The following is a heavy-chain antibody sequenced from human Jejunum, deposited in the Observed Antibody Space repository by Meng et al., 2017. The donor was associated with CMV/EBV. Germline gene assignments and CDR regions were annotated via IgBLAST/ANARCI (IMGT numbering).Heavy chain of an antibody. CDR2: ITHSGST. J-gene: IGHJ4*02. D-gene: IGHD1-26*01. CDR3: APGFRSWSGSYSS. V-gene: IGHV4-34*01. CDR1: GAPFSGY. Sequence: QVHRRQWGAGLLKPSESLSLTCGVYGAPFSGYWSWVRQPPGKGLEWIGEITHSGSTNYNVSLKSRVTISIDTSKNQFSLKLSSVTATDTAVYYCAPGFRSWSGSYSSWGQGTLVTVSS.